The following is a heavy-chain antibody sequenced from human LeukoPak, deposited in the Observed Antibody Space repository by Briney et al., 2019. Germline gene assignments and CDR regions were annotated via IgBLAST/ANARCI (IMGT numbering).Heavy chain of an antibody. J-gene: IGHJ3*02. V-gene: IGHV1-24*01. CDR2: FDPEDGET. CDR3: ATVGALPGIAVIDAFDI. CDR1: GYTLTELS. D-gene: IGHD6-13*01. Sequence: ASVKVSCKVSGYTLTELSMHWVRQAPGKGLEWMGGFDPEDGETIYAQKFQGRVTMTEDTSTDTAYMELSSLRSEDTAVYYCATVGALPGIAVIDAFDIWGQGTMVTVSS.